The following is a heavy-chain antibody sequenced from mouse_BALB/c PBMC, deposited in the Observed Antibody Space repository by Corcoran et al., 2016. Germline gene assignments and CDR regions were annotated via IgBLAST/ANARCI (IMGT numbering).Heavy chain of an antibody. J-gene: IGHJ3*01. CDR1: GYTFTDYN. CDR3: ARSGYGYDGAY. D-gene: IGHD2-2*01. CDR2: INPNNGGT. V-gene: IGHV1-18*01. Sequence: EVLLQQSGPALVKPGASVKIPCKASGYTFTDYNMDWVKQSHGKSLEWIGDINPNNGGTIYNQKFKGKATLTVDKSSSTAYMELRSLTSEDTAVYYCARSGYGYDGAYWGQGTLVTVSA.